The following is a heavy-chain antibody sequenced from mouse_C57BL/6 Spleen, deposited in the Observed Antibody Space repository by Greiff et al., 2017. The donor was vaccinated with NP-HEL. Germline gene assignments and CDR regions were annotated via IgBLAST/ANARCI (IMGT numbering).Heavy chain of an antibody. CDR2: IWGDGST. J-gene: IGHJ1*03. CDR3: ARVLGLRGSSYWYFDV. CDR1: GFSLTSYG. D-gene: IGHD1-1*01. V-gene: IGHV2-3*01. Sequence: VQGVESGPGLVAPSQSLSITCTVSGFSLTSYGVSWVRQPPGKGLEWLGVIWGDGSTNYHSALISRLSISKDNSKSQVFLKLNSLQTDDTATYYCARVLGLRGSSYWYFDVWGTGTTVTVSS.